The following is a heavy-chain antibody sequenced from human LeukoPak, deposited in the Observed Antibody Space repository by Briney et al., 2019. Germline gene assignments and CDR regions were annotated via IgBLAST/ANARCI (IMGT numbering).Heavy chain of an antibody. D-gene: IGHD4-17*01. J-gene: IGHJ5*02. CDR2: IRYDGSDK. CDR3: AKDWALYRDYFAYLES. CDR1: GFTFSSYS. V-gene: IGHV3-30*18. Sequence: GTSLTLSCAASGFTFSSYSMHWVRQAPGKGREWVAVIRYDGSDKYYGDSVKGRFTISKDNSKNTLYVQMNSLRPEDTAVYYCAKDWALYRDYFAYLESWGQGTLVTVSS.